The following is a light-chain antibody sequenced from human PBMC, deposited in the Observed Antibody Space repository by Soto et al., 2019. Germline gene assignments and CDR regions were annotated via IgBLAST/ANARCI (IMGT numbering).Light chain of an antibody. J-gene: IGLJ2*01. V-gene: IGLV2-23*01. CDR1: ASDVGSYNF. Sequence: QSALTQPASVSGSAGQSITISCTGTASDVGSYNFVSWYQQHPGKAPKLMIYEGSKRPSGVSNRFSGSKSGNTASLTISGLQAEDEADYYCCSYAGSSTHVVFGGGTQLTVL. CDR3: CSYAGSSTHVV. CDR2: EGS.